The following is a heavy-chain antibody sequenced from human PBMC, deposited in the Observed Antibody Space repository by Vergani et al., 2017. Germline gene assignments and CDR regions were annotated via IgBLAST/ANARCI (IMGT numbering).Heavy chain of an antibody. Sequence: QVQVVPSGAEVKKSGASVKVSCKTSGYTFSNYYMHWVRQAPGQGLEWMGIINPSGGHTNYAQKFQGRVTMTRDTSTSTVYMELSSLISEDTAIYYCARGDYGILTGYRYWVQGTLVTVSA. CDR2: INPSGGHT. V-gene: IGHV1-46*03. CDR3: ARGDYGILTGYRY. CDR1: GYTFSNYY. J-gene: IGHJ4*02. D-gene: IGHD3-9*01.